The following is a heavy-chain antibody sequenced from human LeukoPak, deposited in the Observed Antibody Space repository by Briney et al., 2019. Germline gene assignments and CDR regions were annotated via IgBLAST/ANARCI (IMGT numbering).Heavy chain of an antibody. CDR1: GVTLCRYE. V-gene: IGHV3-48*03. CDR2: ISNSGSTK. Sequence: GGSLRLSCAAPGVTLCRYEMNWVRQAPGTGREWISYISNSGSTKYYADSVKGRFTISRDKAKNSVFLQMNSLRAEDTAVYYCAAVIDYGGQGTLVTVSS. CDR3: AAVIDY. J-gene: IGHJ4*02.